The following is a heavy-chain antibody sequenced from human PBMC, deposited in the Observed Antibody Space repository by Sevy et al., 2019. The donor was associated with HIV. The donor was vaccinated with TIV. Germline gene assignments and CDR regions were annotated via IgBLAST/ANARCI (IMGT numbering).Heavy chain of an antibody. J-gene: IGHJ5*01. D-gene: IGHD3-22*01. V-gene: IGHV3-7*01. Sequence: GGSLRLSCAASGFSFSIYWMSWVRQAPGKGLEWVASTKEDGSERKYVDSVKDRFIISRDNAKNALYLQMNSLRAEDTAVYYCVRDFDKDDSGYSDWFDSWGQGTLVTVSS. CDR1: GFSFSIYW. CDR3: VRDFDKDDSGYSDWFDS. CDR2: TKEDGSER.